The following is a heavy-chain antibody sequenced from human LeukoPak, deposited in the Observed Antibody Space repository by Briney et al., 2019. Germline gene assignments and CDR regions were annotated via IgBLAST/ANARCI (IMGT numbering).Heavy chain of an antibody. J-gene: IGHJ4*02. D-gene: IGHD3-10*01. V-gene: IGHV3-48*03. Sequence: GGSLSLSYAASGFTFSSYEMNWVRQAPGKGLDWVSYISSSGSTIYYADSVKGRFTSSRDNAKRSLYLQMDSLRAEDTAVYYCARDGGDYGSGSYYAYWGQGTLVTVSS. CDR3: ARDGGDYGSGSYYAY. CDR1: GFTFSSYE. CDR2: ISSSGSTI.